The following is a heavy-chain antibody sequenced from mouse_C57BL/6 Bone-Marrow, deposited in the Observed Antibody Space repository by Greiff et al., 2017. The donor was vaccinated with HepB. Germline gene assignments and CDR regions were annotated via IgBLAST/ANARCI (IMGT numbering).Heavy chain of an antibody. D-gene: IGHD1-1*01. CDR1: GFNIKDDY. CDR3: TPYYYGSSYDAMDY. Sequence: EVQLQESGAELVRPGASVKLSCTASGFNIKDDYMHWVKKRPEQGLEWIGWIDPENGDTEYASKFQGKATITADTSSNTAYLQLSSLTSEDTAVYYCTPYYYGSSYDAMDYWGQGTSVTVSS. CDR2: IDPENGDT. J-gene: IGHJ4*01. V-gene: IGHV14-4*01.